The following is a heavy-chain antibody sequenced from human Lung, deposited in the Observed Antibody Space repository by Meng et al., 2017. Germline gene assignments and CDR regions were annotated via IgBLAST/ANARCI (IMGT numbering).Heavy chain of an antibody. J-gene: IGHJ4*02. CDR1: GGSISSNNW. CDR2: VDHRGST. V-gene: IGHV4-4*02. D-gene: IGHD3-22*01. Sequence: QVQLQESGPGLVKPSGTLSLTCAVSGGSISSNNWWSWVRQTPGRGLEWIGEVDHRGSTNYNPSLKSRVIISVNNSKNQFSLKLTSVTAADTAVYYCARDDSGYADFDSWGQGTLVTVSS. CDR3: ARDDSGYADFDS.